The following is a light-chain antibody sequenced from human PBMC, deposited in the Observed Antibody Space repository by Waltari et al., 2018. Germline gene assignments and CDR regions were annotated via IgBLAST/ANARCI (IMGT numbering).Light chain of an antibody. CDR1: TPTIGNNH. Sequence: QSVLTQAPSVSAAPGQTVTISCSGTTPTIGNNHVSWYQQLPGAAPKIVIYEDNRRPSGIPDRFSGSKSGASATLGITGLQTGDEADYYCGSWDSSLGIGVLGGGTRLTVL. J-gene: IGLJ3*02. CDR2: EDN. CDR3: GSWDSSLGIGV. V-gene: IGLV1-51*01.